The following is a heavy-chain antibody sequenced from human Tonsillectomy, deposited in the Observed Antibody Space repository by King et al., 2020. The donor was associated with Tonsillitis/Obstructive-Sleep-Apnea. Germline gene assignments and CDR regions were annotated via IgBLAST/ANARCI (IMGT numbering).Heavy chain of an antibody. Sequence: QLQESGPGLVKPSETLSLTCTVSGGSISSSSYYWGWIRQPPGKGLAWIGRSYYSGSTYYNPSLTSRVTISVDTSKNQFSLKLSSVTAADTAVYYCARPIDMDVWGKGTTVTVSS. J-gene: IGHJ6*03. V-gene: IGHV4-39*01. CDR2: SYYSGST. D-gene: IGHD1-26*01. CDR3: ARPIDMDV. CDR1: GGSISSSSYY.